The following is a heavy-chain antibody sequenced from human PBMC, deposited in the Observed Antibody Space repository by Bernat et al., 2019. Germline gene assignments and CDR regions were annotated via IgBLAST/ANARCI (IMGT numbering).Heavy chain of an antibody. D-gene: IGHD3-10*01. J-gene: IGHJ6*02. CDR2: IIPIFGTA. V-gene: IGHV1-69*06. CDR3: ARDLWFGEPSRYGMDV. Sequence: QVQLVQSGAEVKKPGSSVKVSCKASGGTFSSYAISWVRQAPGQGLEWMGGIIPIFGTANYAQKFQGRVTITADKSTSTAYMELSSLRSEDTAVYYCARDLWFGEPSRYGMDVWGQGTTVTVSS. CDR1: GGTFSSYA.